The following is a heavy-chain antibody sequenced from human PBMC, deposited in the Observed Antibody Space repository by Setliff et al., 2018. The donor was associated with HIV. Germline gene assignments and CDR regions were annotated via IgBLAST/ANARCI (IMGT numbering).Heavy chain of an antibody. Sequence: SETLSLTCAVYGGSFSGHYWSWIRQPPGKGLEWIGEIHHGGSTNYMPSLKNRVTISVDTSKNQFSLTLRSLTAADTAVYYCARGAYRFDSWGQGNLVTVSS. J-gene: IGHJ5*01. D-gene: IGHD2-2*01. CDR2: IHHGGST. V-gene: IGHV4-34*01. CDR1: GGSFSGHY. CDR3: ARGAYRFDS.